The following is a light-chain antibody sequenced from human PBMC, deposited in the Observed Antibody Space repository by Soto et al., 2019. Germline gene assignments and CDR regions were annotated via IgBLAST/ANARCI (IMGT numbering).Light chain of an antibody. V-gene: IGLV1-36*01. Sequence: QTVVTQPPSVSEAPRQRVTISCSGSSSNIGNNAVNWYQQLPGKAPKLLIYYDDLLPSGVSDRFSGSKSGTSASLAISGLQSEDEADYYCAAWDDSLFRYVFGTGTKVTVL. CDR3: AAWDDSLFRYV. CDR1: SSNIGNNA. J-gene: IGLJ1*01. CDR2: YDD.